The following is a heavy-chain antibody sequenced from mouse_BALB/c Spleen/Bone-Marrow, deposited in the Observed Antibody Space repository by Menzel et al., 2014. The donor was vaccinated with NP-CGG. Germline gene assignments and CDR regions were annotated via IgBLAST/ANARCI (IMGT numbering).Heavy chain of an antibody. V-gene: IGHV5-4*02. CDR1: GFTFSDYY. J-gene: IGHJ3*01. CDR2: ISDGGSYT. Sequence: QLVESGGGLVKPGGSLKLSCAASGFTFSDYYMYWVRQTPEKRLGWVATISDGGSYTYYPDSVKGRFTISRDNAKNNLYLQMSSLKSEDTAMYYCARRWFAYWGQGTLVTVSA. CDR3: ARRWFAY.